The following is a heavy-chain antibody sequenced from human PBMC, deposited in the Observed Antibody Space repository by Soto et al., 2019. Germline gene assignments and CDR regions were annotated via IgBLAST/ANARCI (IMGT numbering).Heavy chain of an antibody. CDR1: GFTFSSYD. J-gene: IGHJ6*02. CDR2: IGTAGDT. Sequence: GGSLRLSCAASGFTFSSYDMHWVRQATGKGLEWVSAIGTAGDTYYPGSVKGRFTISRENAKNSLYLQMNSLRAEDTAVYYCARHSPVEMATISVYYGMDVWGQGTTVTVSS. D-gene: IGHD5-12*01. V-gene: IGHV3-13*01. CDR3: ARHSPVEMATISVYYGMDV.